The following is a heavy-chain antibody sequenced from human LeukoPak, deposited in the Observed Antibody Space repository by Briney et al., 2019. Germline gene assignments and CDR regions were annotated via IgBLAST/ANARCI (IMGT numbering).Heavy chain of an antibody. CDR1: GGSFSGYY. CDR3: ARGLIYSKGYYYYYYYMDV. V-gene: IGHV4-34*01. Sequence: KASETLSLTCAVYGGSFSGYYWSWIRQPPGKGLEWIGEINHSGSTNYNPSLKSRVTISVDTSKNQFSLKLSSVTAADTAVYYCARGLIYSKGYYYYYYYMDVWGKGTTVTVSS. D-gene: IGHD4-11*01. CDR2: INHSGST. J-gene: IGHJ6*03.